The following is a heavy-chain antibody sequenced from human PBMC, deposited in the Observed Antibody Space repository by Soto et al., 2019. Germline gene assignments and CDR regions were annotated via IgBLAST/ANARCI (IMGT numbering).Heavy chain of an antibody. CDR3: ATVVPNSYTRFDP. CDR2: INTDGSKT. D-gene: IGHD3-10*01. V-gene: IGHV3-74*01. J-gene: IGHJ5*02. CDR1: GFTFSTFW. Sequence: PGGSLRLSCAASGFTFSTFWMHWVRQAPGKGLVWVSRINTDGSKTTYAASVKGRFTISRDNAKNTVYLQMDSLRAEDTAVYYSATVVPNSYTRFDPWGQGTLVTVSS.